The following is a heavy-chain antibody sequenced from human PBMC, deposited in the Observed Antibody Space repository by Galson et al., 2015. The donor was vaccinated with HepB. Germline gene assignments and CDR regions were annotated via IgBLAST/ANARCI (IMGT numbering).Heavy chain of an antibody. CDR3: ARGDGHGSYNWFDP. V-gene: IGHV1-69*02. J-gene: IGHJ5*02. D-gene: IGHD5-24*01. CDR1: GGASTNYI. Sequence: SVKVSCKASGGASTNYIITWVRQAPGQGLEWMGRIIPNFGIVNYGPRFQGRLTITADKPTSTVYMELNSLTSNDTAVYYCARGDGHGSYNWFDPWGQGTLVTVSS. CDR2: IIPNFGIV.